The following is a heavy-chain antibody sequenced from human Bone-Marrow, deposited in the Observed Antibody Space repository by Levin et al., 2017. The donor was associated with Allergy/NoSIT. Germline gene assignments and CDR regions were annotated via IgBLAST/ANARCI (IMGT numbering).Heavy chain of an antibody. CDR2: VNPSVGST. J-gene: IGHJ4*02. D-gene: IGHD3-22*01. V-gene: IGHV1-46*01. CDR3: ARAPGDTSGYYYS. Sequence: ASVKVSCKASEYTFTSYYMHWVRQAPGQGLEWMGFVNPSVGSTRYAQKFQGRITMTRDTSTSTVYMELSSLRSEDTAVYYCARAPGDTSGYYYSWGQGTLVTVSS. CDR1: EYTFTSYY.